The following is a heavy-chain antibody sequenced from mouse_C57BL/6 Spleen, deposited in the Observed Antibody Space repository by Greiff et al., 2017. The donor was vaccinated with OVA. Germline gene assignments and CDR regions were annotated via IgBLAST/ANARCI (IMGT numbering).Heavy chain of an antibody. CDR2: IDPSDSYT. V-gene: IGHV1-69*01. CDR3: ARKGEIYYSTYFDY. D-gene: IGHD2-5*01. Sequence: QVQLQQPGAELVMPGASVKLSCKASGYTFTSYWMHWVKQRPGQGLEWIGEIDPSDSYTNYNQKFKGKSTLTVDKSSSTAYMQLSSLTSEDSAVYYCARKGEIYYSTYFDYWGQGTTLTVSS. CDR1: GYTFTSYW. J-gene: IGHJ2*01.